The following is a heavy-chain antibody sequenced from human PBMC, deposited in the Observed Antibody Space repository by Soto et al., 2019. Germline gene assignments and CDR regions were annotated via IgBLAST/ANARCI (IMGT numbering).Heavy chain of an antibody. V-gene: IGHV4-34*01. Sequence: PSETQSHTSAVYGGTFRGYYWSWIRQTQGKGMEWIGEINHSGSTNYNPSLKSRVTISVDTSKNQFSLKLSSVTAAVTAVYYCARYIASGYSYYFDYWGQGTLVTVSS. CDR2: INHSGST. CDR3: ARYIASGYSYYFDY. D-gene: IGHD3-22*01. J-gene: IGHJ4*02. CDR1: GGTFRGYY.